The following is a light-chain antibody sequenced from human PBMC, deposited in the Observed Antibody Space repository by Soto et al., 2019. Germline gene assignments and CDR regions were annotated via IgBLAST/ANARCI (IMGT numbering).Light chain of an antibody. CDR3: QQYNNRLWT. J-gene: IGKJ1*01. Sequence: ETVMTQSPATLSVSSGERATLSCRASQSVSSNLAWYQQKPGQAPRLLIYGASTRATGIPARFSGSGSGTEFTLTISSLQSEDLGLYFCQQYNNRLWTFGQGTKVEIK. CDR1: QSVSSN. CDR2: GAS. V-gene: IGKV3-15*01.